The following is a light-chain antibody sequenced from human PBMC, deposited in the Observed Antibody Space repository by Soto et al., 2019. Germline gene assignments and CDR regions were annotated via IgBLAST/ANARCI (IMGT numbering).Light chain of an antibody. Sequence: QAVVTQPHSVSGAPGKSVTISCTGSSSNIGAGYDVHWYQQVPGTAPNLLIDGNTNRPSGVPDRFSGSKSGTSASLAITGLQAEDEADYYCQSYYSSLREYVFGTGTKLTVL. J-gene: IGLJ1*01. CDR1: SSNIGAGYD. CDR2: GNT. V-gene: IGLV1-40*01. CDR3: QSYYSSLREYV.